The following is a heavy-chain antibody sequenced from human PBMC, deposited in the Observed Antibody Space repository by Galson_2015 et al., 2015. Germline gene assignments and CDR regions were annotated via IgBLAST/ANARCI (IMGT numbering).Heavy chain of an antibody. D-gene: IGHD4-17*01. CDR1: GFTFSSYW. CDR3: ASRVHYAFGMDV. J-gene: IGHJ6*02. Sequence: SLRLSCAASGFTFSSYWMHWVRHAPGKGLVWVSRINGDGSSTSYADSVKGRFTISRDNAKNTLYLQMNSLRAEDTAVYYCASRVHYAFGMDVWGQGTTATVSS. CDR2: INGDGSST. V-gene: IGHV3-74*01.